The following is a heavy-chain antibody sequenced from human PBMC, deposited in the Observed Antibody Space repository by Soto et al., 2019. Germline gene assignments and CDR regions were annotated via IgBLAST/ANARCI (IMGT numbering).Heavy chain of an antibody. J-gene: IGHJ3*02. CDR1: GGSISSYY. V-gene: IGHV4-59*08. CDR2: IYYSGST. CDR3: ARHMGYCSGGSCYPAAPSEAFDI. Sequence: PSETLSLTCTVSGGSISSYYWSWIRQPPGKGLEWIGYIYYSGSTNYNPSLKSRVTISVDTSKNQFSLKLSPVTAADTAVYYCARHMGYCSGGSCYPAAPSEAFDIWGQGTMVTVSS. D-gene: IGHD2-15*01.